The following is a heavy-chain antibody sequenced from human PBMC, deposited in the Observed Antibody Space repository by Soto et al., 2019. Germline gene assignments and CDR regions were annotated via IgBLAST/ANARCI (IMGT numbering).Heavy chain of an antibody. V-gene: IGHV1-69*13. CDR1: GGTFSSYA. J-gene: IGHJ6*02. CDR3: ARGRVPATALRAGYYYYYGMDV. CDR2: IIPIFGTA. D-gene: IGHD2-2*01. Sequence: ASVKVSCKASGGTFSSYAISWVRQAPGQGLEWMGGIIPIFGTANYAQKFQGRVTITADESTSTAYMELSSLRSEDTAVYYCARGRVPATALRAGYYYYYGMDVRGQRTTVTVSS.